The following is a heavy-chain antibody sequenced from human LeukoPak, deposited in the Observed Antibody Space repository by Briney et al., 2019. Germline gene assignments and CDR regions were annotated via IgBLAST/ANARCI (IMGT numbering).Heavy chain of an antibody. CDR1: GFTFNTYT. J-gene: IGHJ4*02. D-gene: IGHD2-15*01. CDR3: AKGSHSVAATPFPCDY. Sequence: GGSLRLSCVASGFTFNTYTMNWVRQAPGKGLEWVSAISGSGGSTYYADSVKGRFTISRDNSKNTLYLQMNSLRAEDTAVYYCAKGSHSVAATPFPCDYWGQGTLVTVSS. V-gene: IGHV3-23*01. CDR2: ISGSGGST.